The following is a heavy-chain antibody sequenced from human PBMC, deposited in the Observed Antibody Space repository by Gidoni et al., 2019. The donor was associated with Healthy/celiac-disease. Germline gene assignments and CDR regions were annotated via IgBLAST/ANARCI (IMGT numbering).Heavy chain of an antibody. CDR3: ATYYYDSSGYYRSYYYYYGMDV. CDR2: ISSSSSTI. V-gene: IGHV3-48*01. Sequence: EVQLVESGGGLVQPGGSLRLSCAASGFPFSSYSMNWVRQAPGKGLEWVSYISSSSSTIYYADSVKGRFTISRDNAKNSLYLQMNSLRAEDTAVYYCATYYYDSSGYYRSYYYYYGMDVWGQGTTVTVSS. J-gene: IGHJ6*02. D-gene: IGHD3-22*01. CDR1: GFPFSSYS.